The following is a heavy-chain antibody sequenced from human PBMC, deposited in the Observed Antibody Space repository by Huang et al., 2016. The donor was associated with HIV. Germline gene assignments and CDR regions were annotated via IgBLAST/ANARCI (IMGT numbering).Heavy chain of an antibody. D-gene: IGHD3-9*01. V-gene: IGHV4-34*01. J-gene: IGHJ6*03. Sequence: QVQLQQWGAGLLKPSETLSLTCAVYGGSFSGYYWSWIRQPPGKGPEWIGEINHSESTNYNPALKSRVTISVDTSKNQFSLKLRSVTAADTAVYYCASSTINYYYYYYMDVWGKGTTVTVSS. CDR2: INHSEST. CDR3: ASSTINYYYYYYMDV. CDR1: GGSFSGYY.